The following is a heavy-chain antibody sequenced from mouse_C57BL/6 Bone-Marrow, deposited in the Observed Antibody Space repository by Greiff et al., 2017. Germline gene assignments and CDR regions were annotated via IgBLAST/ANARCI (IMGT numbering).Heavy chain of an antibody. CDR1: GYTFTSYW. J-gene: IGHJ2*01. V-gene: IGHV1-69*01. Sequence: VQLQQPGAELVMPGASVKLSCKASGYTFTSYWMHWVKQRPGQGLEWIGEIDPSDSYTIYNQKFKGKSTLTVDKSSSTAYMQLSSLTSEASAVYYCARSLYYGSSYNYWGQGTTLTVSS. D-gene: IGHD1-1*01. CDR2: IDPSDSYT. CDR3: ARSLYYGSSYNY.